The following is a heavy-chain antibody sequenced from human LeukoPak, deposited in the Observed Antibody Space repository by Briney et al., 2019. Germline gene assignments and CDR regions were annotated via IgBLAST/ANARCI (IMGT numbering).Heavy chain of an antibody. V-gene: IGHV4-39*01. D-gene: IGHD3-22*01. CDR3: ARRRYYDSTGLLD. CDR1: GDSISSSSYY. CDR2: IYYSGSS. Sequence: SETLSLTCTVSGDSISSSSYYWGWVRQPPGKGLEWIADIYYSGSSYYSPSLKSRVTISLDTSKNQFSLKLRSVTTADTAVYFCARRRYYDSTGLLDWGQGTLVSVSS. J-gene: IGHJ1*01.